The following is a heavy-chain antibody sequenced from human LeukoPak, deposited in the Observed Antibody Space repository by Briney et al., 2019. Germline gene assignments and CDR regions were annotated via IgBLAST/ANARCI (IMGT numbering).Heavy chain of an antibody. CDR3: AMYCSGGSCYDRHWGAFDI. Sequence: KPSETLSLTCTVSGGSISSYYWSWIRQPPGKGLEWIGYIYYSGSTNYNPSLKSRVTISVDTSKNQFSLKLSSVIAADTAVYYCAMYCSGGSCYDRHWGAFDIWGQGTMVTVSS. CDR2: IYYSGST. D-gene: IGHD2-15*01. V-gene: IGHV4-59*01. CDR1: GGSISSYY. J-gene: IGHJ3*02.